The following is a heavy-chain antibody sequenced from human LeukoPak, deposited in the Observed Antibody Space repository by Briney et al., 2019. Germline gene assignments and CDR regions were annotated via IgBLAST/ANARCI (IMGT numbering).Heavy chain of an antibody. J-gene: IGHJ3*02. V-gene: IGHV3-20*03. CDR2: INWNGGST. CDR1: FDDYG. CDR3: ARDPQYSSGWNDAFDI. Sequence: FDDYGXXWVRHAAGKGXXXXAGINWNGGSTVYADSVKGRFTISRDNAKNSLYLQMNSLRAEDTALYYCARDPQYSSGWNDAFDIWGQGTMVTVSS. D-gene: IGHD6-19*01.